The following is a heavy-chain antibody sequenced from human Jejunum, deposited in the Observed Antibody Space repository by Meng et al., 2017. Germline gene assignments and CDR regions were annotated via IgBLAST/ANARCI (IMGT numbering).Heavy chain of an antibody. J-gene: IGHJ4*02. CDR1: GYTFNGFY. V-gene: IGHV1-2*02. CDR2: INTNTGGT. Sequence: QLQMEHSGAEVKKPVASVKVSCRASGYTFNGFYMHWVRQAPGQGIEWMGRINTNTGGTNYAQNFKGRITLTRDTSTVYMEVNRLTSDDTAMYYCAGRSYNYDDYFDFWGRGTLVTVSS. D-gene: IGHD5-24*01. CDR3: AGRSYNYDDYFDF.